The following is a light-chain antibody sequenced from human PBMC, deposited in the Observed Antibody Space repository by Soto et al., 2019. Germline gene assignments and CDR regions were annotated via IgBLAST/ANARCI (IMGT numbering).Light chain of an antibody. CDR2: GAS. J-gene: IGKJ3*01. CDR1: QSVRSSF. V-gene: IGKV3-20*01. CDR3: QQYGDSPLT. Sequence: EIVLTQSPGTVSLSPGERATLSCRASQSVRSSFLAWYQQKPGQAPRLLISGASSRATGIPDRFSGSGSGTDFTLTISRLEPEDFGVYYCQQYGDSPLTSGPGTKVDIK.